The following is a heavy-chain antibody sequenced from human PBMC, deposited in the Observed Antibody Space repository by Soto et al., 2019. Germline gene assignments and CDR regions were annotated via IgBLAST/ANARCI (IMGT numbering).Heavy chain of an antibody. Sequence: SETLSLTCTVSGGSISSISYYWGWLRQPPGKGLEWIGSIYYSQDTYYNPSLKSRVAISVDTSNNQFSLRLTSVTASDTAVYYGARYTGGTMEDYWGQGTLVTVSS. J-gene: IGHJ4*02. CDR3: ARYTGGTMEDY. V-gene: IGHV4-39*01. D-gene: IGHD3-10*01. CDR1: GGSISSISYY. CDR2: IYYSQDT.